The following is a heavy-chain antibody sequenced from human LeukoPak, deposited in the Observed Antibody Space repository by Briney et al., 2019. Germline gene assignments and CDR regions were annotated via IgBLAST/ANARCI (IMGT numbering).Heavy chain of an antibody. CDR2: TNHSGST. J-gene: IGHJ5*02. D-gene: IGHD3-22*01. CDR3: ARRRYYYDSSGYYLAPYNWFDP. V-gene: IGHV4-34*01. CDR1: GGSFSGYY. Sequence: SETLSLTCAVYGGSFSGYYWSWIRQPPGKGLEWIGETNHSGSTNYNPSLKSRVTISVDTSKNQFSLKLSSVTAADTAVYYCARRRYYYDSSGYYLAPYNWFDPWGQGTLVTVSS.